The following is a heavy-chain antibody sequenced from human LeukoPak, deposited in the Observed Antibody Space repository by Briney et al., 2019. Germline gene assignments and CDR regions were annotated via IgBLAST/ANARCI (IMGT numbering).Heavy chain of an antibody. D-gene: IGHD3-10*01. CDR1: GYSFTIYW. Sequence: GESLKISCKGSGYSFTIYWISWVRQMPGKGLEWMASIDPSDSYTNYSPSFQGHVTISADKSINTAYLQWSSLKASDSAMYYCATNTMFRGIHAFDIWGQGTMVAVSS. CDR2: IDPSDSYT. CDR3: ATNTMFRGIHAFDI. V-gene: IGHV5-10-1*01. J-gene: IGHJ3*02.